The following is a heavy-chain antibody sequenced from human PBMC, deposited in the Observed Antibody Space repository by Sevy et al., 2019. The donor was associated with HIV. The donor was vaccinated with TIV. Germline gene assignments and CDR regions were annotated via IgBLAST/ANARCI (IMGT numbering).Heavy chain of an antibody. J-gene: IGHJ6*02. CDR3: ASDSDTIFGVDTEGYYYGMDV. D-gene: IGHD3-3*01. CDR1: GFTFSSYA. Sequence: GGSLRLSCVASGFTFSSYAMHWVRQAPGKGLEWVAVISYDGSNKYYADSVKGRFTISRDNSKNTLYLQMNSLGAEDTALYYCASDSDTIFGVDTEGYYYGMDVWGQGTTVTVSS. CDR2: ISYDGSNK. V-gene: IGHV3-30-3*01.